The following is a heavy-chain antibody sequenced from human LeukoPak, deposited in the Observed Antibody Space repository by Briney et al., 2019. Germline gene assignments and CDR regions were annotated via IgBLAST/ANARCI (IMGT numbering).Heavy chain of an antibody. CDR3: ARVKGASNYYYYGMDV. V-gene: IGHV4-59*01. CDR1: GGSISSYY. D-gene: IGHD3-16*01. J-gene: IGHJ6*02. CDR2: IYYSGST. Sequence: SETLSLTCTVSGGSISSYYWSWIRQPPGKGLEWIGYIYYSGSTNYNPSLKSRVTISVDTSKNQFSLKLSSVTAADTAVYYCARVKGASNYYYYGMDVWGQGTTVTVSS.